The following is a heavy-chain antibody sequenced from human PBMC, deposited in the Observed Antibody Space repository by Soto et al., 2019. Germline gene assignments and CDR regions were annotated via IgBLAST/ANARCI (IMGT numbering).Heavy chain of an antibody. V-gene: IGHV1-69*13. Sequence: SVKVSCKASGGTFSSFGISWVRQAPGQGLEWMGGIIPVFGRPNYAQRFRGRLTITADESTNTSYMELIDLTSGDTAVYYCAREASGYDFWGQGTQGTSPQ. CDR2: IIPVFGRP. CDR1: GGTFSSFG. CDR3: AREASGYDF. J-gene: IGHJ1*01. D-gene: IGHD5-12*01.